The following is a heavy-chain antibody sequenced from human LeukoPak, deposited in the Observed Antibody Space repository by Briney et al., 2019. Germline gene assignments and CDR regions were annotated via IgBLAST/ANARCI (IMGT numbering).Heavy chain of an antibody. CDR1: GFTFDDYT. D-gene: IGHD1-26*01. V-gene: IGHV3-43*01. CDR2: ISWDGGST. J-gene: IGHJ6*02. CDR3: AKAGMGATLYYGMDV. Sequence: GGSLRPSCAASGFTFDDYTMHWVRQAPGKGLEWVSLISWDGGSTSYADSVKGRFTISRDNSKNSLYLQMNSLRTEDTALYYCAKAGMGATLYYGMDVWGQGTTVTVSS.